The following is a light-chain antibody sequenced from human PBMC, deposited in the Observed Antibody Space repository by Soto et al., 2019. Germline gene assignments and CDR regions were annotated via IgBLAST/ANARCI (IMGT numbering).Light chain of an antibody. CDR1: SSDVGAHDF. J-gene: IGLJ2*01. CDR3: NSFTLSRTVI. Sequence: QSVLTQPASVSGSPGQSITISCSGTSSDVGAHDFVSWYQHHPDKAPKVIIFEVTKRPSGVSKRFSGSKTGNTASLTISGLQAEDEADYYCNSFTLSRTVIFGGGTKVTVL. V-gene: IGLV2-14*01. CDR2: EVT.